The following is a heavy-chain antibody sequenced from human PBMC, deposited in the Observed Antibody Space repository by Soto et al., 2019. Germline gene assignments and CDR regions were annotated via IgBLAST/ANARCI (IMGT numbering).Heavy chain of an antibody. CDR3: AKDLEVLSARFES. D-gene: IGHD2-15*01. CDR2: ISASGGRT. V-gene: IGHV3-23*01. Sequence: EVQLLESGGGLVQPGGSLRLSCRASGFTFGNYAMAWVCQAPGKGLEWVSGISASGGRTYYADSAKGRFTISRDNSNNTLYLQMSSLRAEDTAVYYCAKDLEVLSARFESWGQGALVTVSS. CDR1: GFTFGNYA. J-gene: IGHJ4*02.